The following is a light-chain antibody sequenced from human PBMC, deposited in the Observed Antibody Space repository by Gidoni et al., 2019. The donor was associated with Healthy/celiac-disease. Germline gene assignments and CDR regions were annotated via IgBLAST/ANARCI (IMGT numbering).Light chain of an antibody. CDR2: AAS. Sequence: IRMTQSPSSFSASTGDRVTITCRASQGISSYLAWYQQKPGKAPTLLIYAASTLQSGVPSRFSGSGSGTDFTLTISCLQSEYFATYYCQQYYSYPLTFGGGTKVEIQ. CDR3: QQYYSYPLT. V-gene: IGKV1-8*01. CDR1: QGISSY. J-gene: IGKJ4*01.